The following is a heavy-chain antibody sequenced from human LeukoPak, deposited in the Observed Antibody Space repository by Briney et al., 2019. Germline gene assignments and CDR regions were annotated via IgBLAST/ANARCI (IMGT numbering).Heavy chain of an antibody. Sequence: SQTLSLTCAISGDSVSSNSAAWNWIRQSPSRGLEWLGRTYYRSKWYNDYAVSVKSRITINPDTSKNQFSLQLNSVTPEDTAVYYCARDSLQWEYLWDQTQVAFDIWGQGTMVTVSS. CDR2: TYYRSKWYN. V-gene: IGHV6-1*01. D-gene: IGHD1-26*01. J-gene: IGHJ3*02. CDR1: GDSVSSNSAA. CDR3: ARDSLQWEYLWDQTQVAFDI.